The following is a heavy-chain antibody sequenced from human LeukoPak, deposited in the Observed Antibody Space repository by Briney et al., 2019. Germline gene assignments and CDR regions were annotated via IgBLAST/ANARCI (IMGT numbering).Heavy chain of an antibody. J-gene: IGHJ4*02. Sequence: SQTLSLTCTVSGGSISSGGYYWSWIRQHPGKGLEWIGYIYYSGSTYYNPSLKSRVTISVDTSKNQFSLKLSSVTAADTAVYYCARASSGGSVFGYWGQGTLVTVSS. CDR1: GGSISSGGYY. CDR3: ARASSGGSVFGY. D-gene: IGHD2-15*01. CDR2: IYYSGST. V-gene: IGHV4-31*03.